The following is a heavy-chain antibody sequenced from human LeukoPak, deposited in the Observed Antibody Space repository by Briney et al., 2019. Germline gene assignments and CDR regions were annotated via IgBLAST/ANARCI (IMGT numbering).Heavy chain of an antibody. CDR1: GFTFSSYG. Sequence: GGSLRLSCAASGFTFSSYGMHWVRQAPGKGVEWLAFIRYDGSNKYCADSVKGRFTISRDNSKNTLYLQMNSLRAEDTAVYYCAKERDTAMVTIDYWGQGTLVTVSS. V-gene: IGHV3-30*02. CDR2: IRYDGSNK. D-gene: IGHD5-18*01. J-gene: IGHJ4*02. CDR3: AKERDTAMVTIDY.